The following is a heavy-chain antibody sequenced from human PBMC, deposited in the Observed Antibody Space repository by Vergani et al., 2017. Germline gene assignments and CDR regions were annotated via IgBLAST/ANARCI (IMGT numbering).Heavy chain of an antibody. J-gene: IGHJ5*02. CDR3: ARDATYYYDSSGSGFDP. D-gene: IGHD3-22*01. CDR1: GGSVSSGSYY. Sequence: QVQLQESGPGLVKPSETLSLTCTVSGGSVSSGSYYWSWIRQPPGKGLEWIGYIYYSGSTNYNPSLKSRVTISVATSKNQFSLKLSSVTAADTAVYYCARDATYYYDSSGSGFDPWGQGTLVTVSS. CDR2: IYYSGST. V-gene: IGHV4-61*01.